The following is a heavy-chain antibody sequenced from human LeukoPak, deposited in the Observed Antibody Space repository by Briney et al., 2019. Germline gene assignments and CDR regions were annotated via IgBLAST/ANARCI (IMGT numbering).Heavy chain of an antibody. CDR3: AGSRANYGDYGEASDI. J-gene: IGHJ3*02. CDR2: ISHSGST. Sequence: SETLSLPCAVSGGSITSGGYSWSWIRQPPGKGLEWIGHISHSGSTYYNPSLKSRVTISVDRSKNQFSLKMSSVTAADTAVYYCAGSRANYGDYGEASDIWGQGTMVTVSS. CDR1: GGSITSGGYS. V-gene: IGHV4-30-2*01. D-gene: IGHD4-17*01.